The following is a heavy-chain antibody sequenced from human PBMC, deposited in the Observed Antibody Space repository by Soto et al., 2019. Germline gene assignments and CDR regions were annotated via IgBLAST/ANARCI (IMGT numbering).Heavy chain of an antibody. CDR2: IYYSGST. V-gene: IGHV4-39*01. J-gene: IGHJ2*01. CDR1: VHCISSSIYY. D-gene: IGHD3-3*01. CDR3: ARISYEESWYFDL. Sequence: SATRSLPCPISVHCISSSIYYWRCIRQPPGKGLEWIGSIYYSGSTYHNPSLKSRVTISVDTSKNQFSLKLSSVTAADTAVYYCARISYEESWYFDLWGRGTMVTGSS.